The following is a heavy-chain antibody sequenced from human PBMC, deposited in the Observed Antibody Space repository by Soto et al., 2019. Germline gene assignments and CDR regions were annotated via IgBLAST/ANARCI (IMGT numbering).Heavy chain of an antibody. D-gene: IGHD3-16*01. J-gene: IGHJ4*02. CDR3: AHTWGLPFDY. CDR1: GFSLRTTGVG. CDR2: IYWNDDK. Sequence: QITLKESGPTLVEPTQTLTLTCTYSGFSLRTTGVGVGLIRQHPGKSLEWLGIIYWNDDKRYSPSLKNRFTLTSDISKSQVVLTMTHMDPVDTATYYCAHTWGLPFDYWGQGTLVIVSS. V-gene: IGHV2-5*01.